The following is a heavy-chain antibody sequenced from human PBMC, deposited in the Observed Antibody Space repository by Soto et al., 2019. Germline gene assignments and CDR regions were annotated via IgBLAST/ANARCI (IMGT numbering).Heavy chain of an antibody. D-gene: IGHD2-15*01. J-gene: IGHJ4*02. Sequence: PGGTLCLSCAVSGFMFNNYGMHWVRQAPGKGLEWVAFLSYDGSSKYYGESVKARFTISADKSKNMLYLHMNSLRVEDNSVYYCAKLKNSHGGSGFGFDYWGRGAQVTVSS. V-gene: IGHV3-30*18. CDR3: AKLKNSHGGSGFGFDY. CDR1: GFMFNNYG. CDR2: LSYDGSSK.